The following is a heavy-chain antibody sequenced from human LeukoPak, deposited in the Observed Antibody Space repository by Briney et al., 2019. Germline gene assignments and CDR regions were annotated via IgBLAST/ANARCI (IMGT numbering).Heavy chain of an antibody. D-gene: IGHD6-13*01. CDR3: ARGPQYSSSYDY. J-gene: IGHJ4*02. CDR2: IWYDGSNK. V-gene: IGHV3-33*01. Sequence: GRSLRLSCAASGFTFSSYGMHWVRQAPGKGLEWVAVIWYDGSNKYYADSVKGRFTISRDNSKNTLYLQMNGLRAEDTAVYYCARGPQYSSSYDYWGQGTLVIVSS. CDR1: GFTFSSYG.